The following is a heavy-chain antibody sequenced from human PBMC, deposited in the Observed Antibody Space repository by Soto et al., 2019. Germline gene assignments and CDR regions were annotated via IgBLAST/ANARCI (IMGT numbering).Heavy chain of an antibody. D-gene: IGHD3-22*01. CDR2: ISYDGSNK. CDR3: AKDHHRYDSSGYPDDY. Sequence: GGSLRLSCAASGFTFSSYGMHWVRQAPGKGLEWVAVISYDGSNKYYADSVKGRFTISRDNSKNTLYLQMNSLRAEDTAVYYCAKDHHRYDSSGYPDDYWGQGTLVTVSS. J-gene: IGHJ4*02. CDR1: GFTFSSYG. V-gene: IGHV3-30*18.